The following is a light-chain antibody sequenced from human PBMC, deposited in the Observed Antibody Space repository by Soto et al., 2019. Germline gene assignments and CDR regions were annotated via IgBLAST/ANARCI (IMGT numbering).Light chain of an antibody. CDR3: QKYNSAPLT. J-gene: IGKJ4*01. V-gene: IGKV1-27*01. CDR1: QAIAVY. CDR2: AAS. Sequence: DIQVTQSPSSLSASLGDRVTITCRANQAIAVYLAWFQQQPGKVPKLLIYAASALQSGVSSRFSGSGSGTVFTLTISSLQPEDIATYYCQKYNSAPLTFGGGTKVDIK.